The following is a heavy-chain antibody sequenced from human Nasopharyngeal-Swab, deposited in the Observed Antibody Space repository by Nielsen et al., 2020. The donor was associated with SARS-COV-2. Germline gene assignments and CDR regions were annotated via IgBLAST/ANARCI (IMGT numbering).Heavy chain of an antibody. CDR2: IKQDGSEK. Sequence: GESLKIPCAGSGFTFNNYWMTWVRQAPGKGLEWVATIKQDGSEKYYVDSVRGRFSISRDNAKNSLYLHMNSLRADDTAVYYCARDSGSSSYYYYGMDVWGQGTTVTAS. V-gene: IGHV3-7*01. D-gene: IGHD6-6*01. CDR3: ARDSGSSSYYYYGMDV. CDR1: GFTFNNYW. J-gene: IGHJ6*02.